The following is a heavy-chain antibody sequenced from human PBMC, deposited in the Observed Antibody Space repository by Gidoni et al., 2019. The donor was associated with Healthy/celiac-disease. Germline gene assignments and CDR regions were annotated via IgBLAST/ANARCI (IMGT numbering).Heavy chain of an antibody. CDR2: IRGSGGST. CDR1: GFTFSSYA. V-gene: IGHV3-23*01. CDR3: AKNYDSSGYYYLDDAFDI. J-gene: IGHJ3*02. D-gene: IGHD3-22*01. Sequence: EVQLLESGGGLVQPGGSLRLSCAASGFTFSSYAMSWVRQAPGKGLEWVSAIRGSGGSTYYADSVKGRFTISRDNSKNTLYLQMNSLRAEDTAVYYCAKNYDSSGYYYLDDAFDIWGQGTMVTVSS.